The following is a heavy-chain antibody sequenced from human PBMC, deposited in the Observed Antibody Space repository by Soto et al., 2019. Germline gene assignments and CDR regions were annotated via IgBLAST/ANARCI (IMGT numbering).Heavy chain of an antibody. J-gene: IGHJ6*02. CDR3: ATDGGYGMYYYYGMDV. Sequence: GGSLRLSCAVSGFTFNSYSMNWVRQAPGKGLEWVSSISSFSNYMYYTDSVKGRFTISRDNARNSLYLQMNSLRAEDTALYYCATDGGYGMYYYYGMDVWGQGTTVTVSS. CDR2: ISSFSNYM. CDR1: GFTFNSYS. V-gene: IGHV3-21*04. D-gene: IGHD5-18*01.